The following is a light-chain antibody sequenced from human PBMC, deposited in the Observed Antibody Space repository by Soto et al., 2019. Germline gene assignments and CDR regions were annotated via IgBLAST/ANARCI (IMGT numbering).Light chain of an antibody. J-gene: IGKJ4*01. Sequence: EIVLTQSPATLSVSPGEGATLSCRASQSVSSYLAWYQQKPGQAPRLLIYDASKRATGIPARFSGSGSGTDFTLTSSSLEPEDFAVYYCQQRSSWLFGGGTKVEIK. V-gene: IGKV3-11*01. CDR1: QSVSSY. CDR3: QQRSSWL. CDR2: DAS.